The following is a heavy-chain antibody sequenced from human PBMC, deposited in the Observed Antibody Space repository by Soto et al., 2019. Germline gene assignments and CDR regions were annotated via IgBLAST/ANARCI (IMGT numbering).Heavy chain of an antibody. CDR2: ISGSGGST. V-gene: IGHV3-23*01. J-gene: IGHJ4*02. CDR1: GFTFSSYA. Sequence: GGSLRLSCAASGFTFSSYAMSWVRQAPGKGLEWVSAISGSGGSTYYADSVKGRFTISRDNSKNTLYLQMNSLRAEDTAVYYCAKARVPKEGYYGSGSYYNEFDYWGQGTLVTVSS. D-gene: IGHD3-10*01. CDR3: AKARVPKEGYYGSGSYYNEFDY.